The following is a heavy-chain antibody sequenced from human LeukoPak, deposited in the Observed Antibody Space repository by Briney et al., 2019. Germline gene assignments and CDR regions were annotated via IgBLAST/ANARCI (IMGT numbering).Heavy chain of an antibody. CDR2: ISDSGRTT. CDR1: GLTFSNFK. CDR3: ASWAGNTQSDSWSGPFDY. V-gene: IGHV3-48*03. Sequence: QPGGSLRLSCAVSGLTFSNFKMNWVRQAPGKGLEWVSYISDSGRTTFYADSVKGRFTISRDNAKNSLYLQMSSLRVEDTAVYYCASWAGNTQSDSWSGPFDYWGQGTPVTVSS. D-gene: IGHD3-3*01. J-gene: IGHJ4*02.